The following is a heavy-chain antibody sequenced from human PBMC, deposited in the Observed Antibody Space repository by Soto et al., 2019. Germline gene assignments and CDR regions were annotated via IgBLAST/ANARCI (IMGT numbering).Heavy chain of an antibody. J-gene: IGHJ4*02. V-gene: IGHV4-34*01. CDR2: INHSGSN. D-gene: IGHD6-13*01. CDR3: AGGLVAADDKYYFDY. CDR1: VGSFSVYY. Sequence: PETLSLTCAISVGSFSVYYWHWLRQPPGKGLEWIGEINHSGSNNYNPSLKSRVTISVDTSKNQFTLKLSSVTAADTAVYYCAGGLVAADDKYYFDYWGQGTLVTVSS.